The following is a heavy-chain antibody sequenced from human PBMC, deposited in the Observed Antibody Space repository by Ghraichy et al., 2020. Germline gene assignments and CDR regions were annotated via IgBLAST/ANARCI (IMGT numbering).Heavy chain of an antibody. Sequence: ASVKVSCKASGYTFTNYGITWVRQAPGQGLEWMGWITTCNGNTQYAQRLQGRVTMTTDPSTNTVYMELRSLRFDDTAVYYCARGINYFDPWGQGTLVTVSS. V-gene: IGHV1-18*04. J-gene: IGHJ5*02. CDR1: GYTFTNYG. D-gene: IGHD2-15*01. CDR3: ARGINYFDP. CDR2: ITTCNGNT.